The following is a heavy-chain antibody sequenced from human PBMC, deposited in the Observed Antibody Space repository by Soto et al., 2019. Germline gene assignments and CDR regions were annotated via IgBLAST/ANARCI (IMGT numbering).Heavy chain of an antibody. CDR1: GFTFSSYW. J-gene: IGHJ6*02. V-gene: IGHV3-7*03. D-gene: IGHD3-3*01. Sequence: AGSLRLSCAASGFTFSSYWMSLVRQAPGKGLEWVANIKQDGSEKYYVDSVKGRFTIPRDNAKNSLYLQMNSLRAEDTAVYYCAREVWSGYRYYYYGMDVWGQGTTVTVSS. CDR2: IKQDGSEK. CDR3: AREVWSGYRYYYYGMDV.